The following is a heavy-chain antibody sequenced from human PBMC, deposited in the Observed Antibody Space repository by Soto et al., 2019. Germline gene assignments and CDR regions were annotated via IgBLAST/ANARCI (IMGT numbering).Heavy chain of an antibody. J-gene: IGHJ6*02. CDR1: GYTFIRYG. CDR3: ARVLIWASYYDFWSGYYNYYYYGVDV. V-gene: IGHV1-18*01. CDR2: ISAYNGNT. D-gene: IGHD3-3*01. Sequence: ASVKVSCKASGYTFIRYGISWVRQAPGQGLEWVGWISAYNGNTNYAQKFQGRVTMTTDTSTSTAYMELRSLRSEDTAVYYCARVLIWASYYDFWSGYYNYYYYGVDVWGQGTTVTVS.